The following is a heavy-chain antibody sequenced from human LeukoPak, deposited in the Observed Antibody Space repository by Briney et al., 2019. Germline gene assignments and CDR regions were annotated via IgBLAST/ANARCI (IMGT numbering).Heavy chain of an antibody. CDR2: INHSGST. Sequence: KASETLSLTCTVSGSSISYYYWSWIRQPPGKGLEWIGEINHSGSTNYNPSLKSRVTISVDTSKNQFSLKLSSVTAADTAVYYCARGRTRIGYWGQGALVTVSS. V-gene: IGHV4-34*01. J-gene: IGHJ4*02. CDR1: GSSISYYY. CDR3: ARGRTRIGY.